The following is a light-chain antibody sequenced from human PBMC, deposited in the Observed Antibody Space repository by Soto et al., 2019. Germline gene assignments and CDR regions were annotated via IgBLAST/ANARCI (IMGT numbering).Light chain of an antibody. CDR1: QSISSW. J-gene: IGKJ4*01. CDR2: DAS. V-gene: IGKV1-39*01. Sequence: DIQMTHSPSTLSSSVVYRVTITCRASQSISSWLAWYQQKPGKAPKLLIYDASNLQSGVPSRFSGSGSGTDFTLTISTLQPEDFATYYCQQSYSTPLTFGGGTKVDIK. CDR3: QQSYSTPLT.